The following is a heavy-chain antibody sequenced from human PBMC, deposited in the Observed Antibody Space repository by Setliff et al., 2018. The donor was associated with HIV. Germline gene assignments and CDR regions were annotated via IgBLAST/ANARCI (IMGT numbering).Heavy chain of an antibody. D-gene: IGHD3-16*01. CDR3: ANLWELGA. V-gene: IGHV3-7*03. CDR2: IKQDGSEI. J-gene: IGHJ5*02. CDR1: GFTFSSYC. Sequence: GGSLRLSCAASGFTFSSYCMNWVRQAPGKGLEWVATIKQDGSEIYYMDSVKGRFTISRDNARTSLFLEMRSLRDEDTAVYLCANLWELGAWGQGTLVTVSS.